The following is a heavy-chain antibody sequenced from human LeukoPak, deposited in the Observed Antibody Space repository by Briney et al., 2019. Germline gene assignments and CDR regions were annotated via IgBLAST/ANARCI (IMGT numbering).Heavy chain of an antibody. CDR1: GFTFDGYT. V-gene: IGHV3-43*01. CDR3: AKDKAVAAYFDY. Sequence: GGSLRLSCAASGFTFDGYTMHWVRQAPGKGLEWVSLISWDGGSTYYADSVKGRFTISRDNSKNSLYLQMNSLRTEDTALYYCAKDKAVAAYFDYWGQGTLVTVSS. D-gene: IGHD6-19*01. J-gene: IGHJ4*02. CDR2: ISWDGGST.